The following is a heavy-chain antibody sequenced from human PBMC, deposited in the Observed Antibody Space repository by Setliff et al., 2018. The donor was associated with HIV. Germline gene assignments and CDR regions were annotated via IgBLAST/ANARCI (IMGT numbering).Heavy chain of an antibody. CDR2: IYHSGST. D-gene: IGHD3-22*01. V-gene: IGHV4-38-2*02. J-gene: IGHJ5*02. Sequence: PSETLSLTCTVSGYSISSGYYWGWIRQPPGKGLEWIGSIYHSGSTYYNPSLKSRVTISVDTSKNQFSLKLSSVTAADTAVYYCARALGGSGYYLWGQGTLVTVSS. CDR1: GYSISSGYY. CDR3: ARALGGSGYYL.